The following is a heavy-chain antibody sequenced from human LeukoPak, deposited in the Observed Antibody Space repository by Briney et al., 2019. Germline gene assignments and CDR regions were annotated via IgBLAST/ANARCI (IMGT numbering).Heavy chain of an antibody. Sequence: NSSETLSLTCTVSGGSISSYYWSWIRQPPGKGLEWIGYIYYSGSTNYNPSLKSRVTISVDTSKNQFSLKLSSVTAADTAVYYCAKGHLYGGYENRGQGTLVTVSS. CDR1: GGSISSYY. CDR3: AKGHLYGGYEN. J-gene: IGHJ4*02. D-gene: IGHD5-12*01. V-gene: IGHV4-59*12. CDR2: IYYSGST.